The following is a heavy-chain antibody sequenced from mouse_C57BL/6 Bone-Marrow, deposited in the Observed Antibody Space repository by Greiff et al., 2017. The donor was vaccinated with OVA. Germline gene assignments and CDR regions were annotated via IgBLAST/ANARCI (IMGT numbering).Heavy chain of an antibody. V-gene: IGHV2-5*01. CDR1: GFSLTSYG. Sequence: QVQLQQSGPGLVQPSQSLSITCTVSGFSLTSYGVHWVRQSPGQGLEWLGVIWRGGSTDYNAAFMSRLSITKDNSKSQVFFKMNSLQADDTAIYYCAKRRGNYYAMDYWGQGTSVTVSS. J-gene: IGHJ4*01. CDR3: AKRRGNYYAMDY. CDR2: IWRGGST.